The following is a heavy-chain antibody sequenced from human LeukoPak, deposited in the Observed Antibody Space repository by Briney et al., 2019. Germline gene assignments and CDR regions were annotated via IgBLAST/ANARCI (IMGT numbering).Heavy chain of an antibody. Sequence: GASVKVSCKASGYTLTSYGISWVRQAPGQGLEWMGWISAYNGNTNYAQKLQGRVTITADKSTSTAYMELSSLRSEDTAVYYCARDAYYYGSGSYPNYYYYYMDVWGKGTMVTVSS. CDR2: ISAYNGNT. CDR1: GYTLTSYG. D-gene: IGHD3-10*01. V-gene: IGHV1-18*01. CDR3: ARDAYYYGSGSYPNYYYYYMDV. J-gene: IGHJ6*03.